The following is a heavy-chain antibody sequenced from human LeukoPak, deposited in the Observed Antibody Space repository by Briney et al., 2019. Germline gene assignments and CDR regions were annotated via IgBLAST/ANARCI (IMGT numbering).Heavy chain of an antibody. CDR2: IIPIFGTA. Sequence: VASVKVSCKASGYTFTGYYMHWVRQAPGQGLEWMGGIIPIFGTANYAQKFQGRVTITADESTSTAYMELSSLRSEDTAVYYCARDSKGDFWSGYHFDYWGQGTLVTVSS. CDR3: ARDSKGDFWSGYHFDY. J-gene: IGHJ4*02. D-gene: IGHD3-3*01. V-gene: IGHV1-69*13. CDR1: GYTFTGYY.